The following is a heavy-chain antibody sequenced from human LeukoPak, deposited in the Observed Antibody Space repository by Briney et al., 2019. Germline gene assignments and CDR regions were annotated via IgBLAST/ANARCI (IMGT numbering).Heavy chain of an antibody. V-gene: IGHV3-48*04. CDR1: GFAFSSYA. CDR3: ARVATVIDNWFDP. J-gene: IGHJ5*02. Sequence: PGRSLRLSCAASGFAFSSYAMHWVRQAPGKGLEWVSYISSSGSTIYYADSVKGRFTISRDNAKNSLYLQMNSLRAEDTAVYYCARVATVIDNWFDPWGQGTLVTVSS. D-gene: IGHD4-11*01. CDR2: ISSSGSTI.